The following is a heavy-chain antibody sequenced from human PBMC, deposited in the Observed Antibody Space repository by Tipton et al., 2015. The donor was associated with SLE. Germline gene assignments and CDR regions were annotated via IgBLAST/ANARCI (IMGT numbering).Heavy chain of an antibody. D-gene: IGHD6-6*01. CDR2: IYYSGST. CDR1: GGSISSSSYY. CDR3: ARQWGDSSSSGDS. V-gene: IGHV4-39*07. Sequence: TLSLTCTVSGGSISSSSYYWGWIRQPPGKGLEWIGSIYYSGSTYYNPSLKSRVTISVDTSKNQFSLKLSSVTAADTAVYYCARQWGDSSSSGDSWGQGTLVTVSS. J-gene: IGHJ4*02.